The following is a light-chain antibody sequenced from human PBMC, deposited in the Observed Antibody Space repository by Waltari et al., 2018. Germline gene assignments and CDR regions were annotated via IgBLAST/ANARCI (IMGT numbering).Light chain of an antibody. CDR1: SSNIGAGYE. Sequence: QSVLTQPPSVSGAPGERVTISCTGSSSNIGAGYEVYWYQQVPGTAPKLLIYGNANRPSGVPDRVSGSKSGTSASLAITGLQAEDESDYYCQSYDSSGHYVFGSGTKVTVL. CDR2: GNA. J-gene: IGLJ1*01. V-gene: IGLV1-40*01. CDR3: QSYDSSGHYV.